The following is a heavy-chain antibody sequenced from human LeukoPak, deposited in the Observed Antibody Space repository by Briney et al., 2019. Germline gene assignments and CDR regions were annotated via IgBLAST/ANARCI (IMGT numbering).Heavy chain of an antibody. CDR2: INPNSGGT. J-gene: IGHJ5*02. D-gene: IGHD2-2*02. Sequence: ASVKVSCKASGGTFSSYALSWVRQAPGQGLEWMGWINPNSGGTNYAQKFQGRVTMTRDTSISTAYMELSRLRSDDTAVYYCARGGCSSTSCYIEIGWFDPWGQGTLVTVSS. V-gene: IGHV1-2*02. CDR3: ARGGCSSTSCYIEIGWFDP. CDR1: GGTFSSYA.